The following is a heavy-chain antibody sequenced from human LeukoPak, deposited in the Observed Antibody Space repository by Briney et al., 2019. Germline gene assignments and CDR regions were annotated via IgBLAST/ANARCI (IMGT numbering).Heavy chain of an antibody. CDR1: GYTFTGSF. CDR3: ARGGSGWSVSAY. V-gene: IGHV1-2*02. CDR2: INAISGDT. J-gene: IGHJ4*02. D-gene: IGHD6-19*01. Sequence: GASVKVSCKASGYTFTGSFKHWVRQAPGQGLEWMGWINAISGDTNYAQKFRGRVTMTRDTSINTAYMELTRLTSDDTAVYYCARGGSGWSVSAYWGQGTRVTVSS.